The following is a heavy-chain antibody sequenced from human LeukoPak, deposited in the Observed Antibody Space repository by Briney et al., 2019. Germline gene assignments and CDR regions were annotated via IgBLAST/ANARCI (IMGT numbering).Heavy chain of an antibody. CDR3: HRGAEDEPLLY. Sequence: ASVKLSCTASGYTFTSYGISRGRQAPGPGLEWMGWISAYNGNTNHAQKLPGRVTMTTHTSTGTAYMDLQSLRPNAPALYLCHRGAEDEPLLYWGQGTLVTVSS. D-gene: IGHD1-14*01. J-gene: IGHJ4*02. CDR2: ISAYNGNT. CDR1: GYTFTSYG. V-gene: IGHV1-18*01.